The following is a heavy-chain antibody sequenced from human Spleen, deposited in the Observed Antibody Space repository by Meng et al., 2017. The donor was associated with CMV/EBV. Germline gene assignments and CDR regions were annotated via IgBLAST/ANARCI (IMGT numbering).Heavy chain of an antibody. CDR1: GFTFSSYA. D-gene: IGHD3-10*01. J-gene: IGHJ4*02. Sequence: GESLKISCAASGFTFSSYAMHWVRQAPGKGLEWVSAISGSGGSTYYADSVKGRFTISRDNSKNTLYLQMNSLRAEDTAVYYCAKEEAWFGELLDDYWGQGTLVTVSS. CDR3: AKEEAWFGELLDDY. CDR2: ISGSGGST. V-gene: IGHV3-23*01.